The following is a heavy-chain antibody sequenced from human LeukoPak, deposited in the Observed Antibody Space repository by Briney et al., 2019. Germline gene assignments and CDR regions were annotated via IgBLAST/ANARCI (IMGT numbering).Heavy chain of an antibody. CDR2: ISGSGGST. D-gene: IGHD5-12*01. V-gene: IGHV3-23*01. CDR3: AKGDSGYDYYLFDY. CDR1: GFTFSSYE. Sequence: PGGSLRLSCAASGFTFSSYEMNWVRQAPGKGLEGVSAISGSGGSTYYADSVKGRFTISRDNSKNTLYLQMNSLRAEDTAVYYCAKGDSGYDYYLFDYWGQGTLVTVSS. J-gene: IGHJ4*02.